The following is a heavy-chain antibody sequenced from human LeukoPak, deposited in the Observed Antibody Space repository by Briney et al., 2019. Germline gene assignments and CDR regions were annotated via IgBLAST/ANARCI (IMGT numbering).Heavy chain of an antibody. CDR3: VRDAS. CDR1: GVTVSSNH. CDR2: IYSGGGT. V-gene: IGHV3-66*01. J-gene: IGHJ4*02. Sequence: GWSLRLSCAVSGVTVSSNHMSWVRQAPGKGLEWVSAIYSGGGTYYADSVKGRFTLSRDISKNTLYLQMNSLRAEDTAVYYCVRDASWGQGTLVTVSS.